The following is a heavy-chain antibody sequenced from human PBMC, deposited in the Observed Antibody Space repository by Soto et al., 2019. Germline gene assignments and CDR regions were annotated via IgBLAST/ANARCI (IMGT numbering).Heavy chain of an antibody. D-gene: IGHD1-26*01. CDR3: ARRWGPTFDF. Sequence: SETVSLTCTVSGCCISSYYWSWIRQPPGKGLEWIGYIYYSGSTNYNPSLKRRVTISVDTSKNQFSLKLSSVTAADTAVYYCARRWGPTFDFWGQGTLVTVSS. V-gene: IGHV4-59*01. CDR2: IYYSGST. J-gene: IGHJ4*02. CDR1: GCCISSYY.